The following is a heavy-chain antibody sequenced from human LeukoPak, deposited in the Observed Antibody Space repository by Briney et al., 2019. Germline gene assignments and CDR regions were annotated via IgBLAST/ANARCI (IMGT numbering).Heavy chain of an antibody. CDR3: ARVSLSAYYYYGMDV. D-gene: IGHD6-25*01. V-gene: IGHV3-33*08. CDR2: IWYDGSNK. CDR1: GFTFSSYA. Sequence: GGSLRLSCAASGFTFSSYAMGWVRQAPGKGLEWVAVIWYDGSNKYYADSVKGRFTISRDNSKNTLYLQMNSLRAEDTAVYYCARVSLSAYYYYGMDVWGQGTTVTVSS. J-gene: IGHJ6*02.